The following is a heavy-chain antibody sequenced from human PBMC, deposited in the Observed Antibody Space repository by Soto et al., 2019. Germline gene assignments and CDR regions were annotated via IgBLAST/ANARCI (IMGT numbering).Heavy chain of an antibody. CDR2: INPDNGNT. CDR1: GYTFTRYT. CDR3: ARGIATGQLDP. D-gene: IGHD2-15*01. V-gene: IGHV1-3*01. Sequence: ASVKVSGEASGYTFTRYTINWVRQAPGQRLEWMGWINPDNGNTKSSQKFQDRVIITRDTSASTAYMDLSSLRSEDTAVYYCARGIATGQLDPWGQGTLVTVSS. J-gene: IGHJ5*02.